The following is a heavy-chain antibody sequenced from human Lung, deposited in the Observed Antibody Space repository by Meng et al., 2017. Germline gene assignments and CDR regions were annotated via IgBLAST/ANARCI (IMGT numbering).Heavy chain of an antibody. V-gene: IGHV3-74*03. D-gene: IGHD3-9*01. CDR1: GFTFTSYN. J-gene: IGHJ4*02. Sequence: GESLKISCAASGFTFTSYNMHWVRQTPGEGLVWVSRITPDASSTTYADSVKGRFTISPDDAKNTVYLQMTSLRAEDTAVYYCASNADWVIFDHWGQGALVTVSS. CDR3: ASNADWVIFDH. CDR2: ITPDASST.